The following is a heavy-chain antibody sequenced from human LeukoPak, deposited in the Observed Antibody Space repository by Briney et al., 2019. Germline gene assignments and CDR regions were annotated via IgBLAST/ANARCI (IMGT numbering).Heavy chain of an antibody. Sequence: SETLSLTCAVYGGSFSGYYWSWIRQPPGKGLEWIGEINHSGSTNYNPSLKSRVTISVDTSKNQFSLKLSSVTAADTAVYYCATLSDWYFDLWGRGTLVTVSS. CDR1: GGSFSGYY. J-gene: IGHJ2*01. CDR2: INHSGST. CDR3: ATLSDWYFDL. V-gene: IGHV4-34*01.